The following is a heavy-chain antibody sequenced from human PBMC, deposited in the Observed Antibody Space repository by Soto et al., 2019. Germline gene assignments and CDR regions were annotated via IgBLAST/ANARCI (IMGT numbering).Heavy chain of an antibody. D-gene: IGHD2-15*01. CDR3: ARGGDGGISGLSFDY. Sequence: QVQLVQSGAEVKKPGSSVKVSCKASGGTFSSYTISWVRQAPGQGLEWMGRIIPILGIANYAQKFQGRVTITADKSTSTAYMELSSLRSEDTAVYYCARGGDGGISGLSFDYWGQGTLVTVSS. CDR1: GGTFSSYT. V-gene: IGHV1-69*02. CDR2: IIPILGIA. J-gene: IGHJ4*02.